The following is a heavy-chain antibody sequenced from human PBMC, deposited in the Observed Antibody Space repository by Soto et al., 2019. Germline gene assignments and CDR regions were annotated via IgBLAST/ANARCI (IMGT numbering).Heavy chain of an antibody. CDR2: IIPIFGTA. CDR1: GGTFSSYA. D-gene: IGHD5-18*01. J-gene: IGHJ4*02. V-gene: IGHV1-69*13. CDR3: ARVDTAMVPYLG. Sequence: ASVKVSCKASGGTFSSYAISWVRQAPGQGLEWMGGIIPIFGTANYAQKFQGRVTITADESTSTAYMELSSLRSEDTAVYYCARVDTAMVPYLGWGQGTRVTVSS.